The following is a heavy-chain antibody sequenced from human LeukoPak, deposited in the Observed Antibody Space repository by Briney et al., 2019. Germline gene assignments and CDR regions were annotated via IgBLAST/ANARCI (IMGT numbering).Heavy chain of an antibody. CDR3: ARLVNWGPLGDY. CDR1: GGTFSSYA. V-gene: IGHV1-69*13. D-gene: IGHD3-16*01. J-gene: IGHJ4*02. Sequence: GASVKVSCKASGGTFSSYAISWVRQAPGQGLEWMGGIIPIFGTANYAQKFQGRVTITADESTSTAYMELSSLRSEDTAVYYCARLVNWGPLGDYWGQGTVVTVSS. CDR2: IIPIFGTA.